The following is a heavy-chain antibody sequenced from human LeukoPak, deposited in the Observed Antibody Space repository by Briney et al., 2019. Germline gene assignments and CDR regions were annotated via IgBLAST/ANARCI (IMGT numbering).Heavy chain of an antibody. V-gene: IGHV4-4*02. CDR2: IYHSGST. CDR1: GGSISSSNW. J-gene: IGHJ5*02. Sequence: PSGTLSLTCAVSGGSISSSNWWSWVRQPPGKGLEWIGEIYHSGSTNYNPSLKSRVTISVDKSKNQFSLKLSSVTAADTAVYYCARAGANYYGSGSYYASYWFDPWGQGTLVTVSS. CDR3: ARAGANYYGSGSYYASYWFDP. D-gene: IGHD3-10*01.